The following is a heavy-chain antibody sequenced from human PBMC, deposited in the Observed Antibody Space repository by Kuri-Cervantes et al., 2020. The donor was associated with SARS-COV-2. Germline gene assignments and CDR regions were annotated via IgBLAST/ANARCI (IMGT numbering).Heavy chain of an antibody. CDR1: GFTVSSNY. CDR2: IYSGGST. Sequence: GESLKISCAASGFTVSSNYMSWVRQAPGKGLEWVSVIYSGGSTYYADSVKGRFTISRDNSKNTLYLQMNSLRAEDTAVYYCARQGYCSGGSCYSGAMDVWGQGTTVTVSS. V-gene: IGHV3-53*01. D-gene: IGHD2-15*01. J-gene: IGHJ6*02. CDR3: ARQGYCSGGSCYSGAMDV.